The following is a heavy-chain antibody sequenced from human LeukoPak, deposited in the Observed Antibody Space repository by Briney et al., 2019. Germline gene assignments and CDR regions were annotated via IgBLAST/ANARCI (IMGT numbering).Heavy chain of an antibody. CDR2: IKQDGSEK. D-gene: IGHD3-3*01. Sequence: PGGSLRLSCAASGFTLSSYWMSWVRQAPGEGLEWVANIKQDGSEKYYVDSVRGRFTISRDNAKNSLYLQMNSLRAEDTAVYYCARDHANYDFWSGYYTPYNWFDPWGQGTLVTVSS. CDR1: GFTLSSYW. J-gene: IGHJ5*02. V-gene: IGHV3-7*01. CDR3: ARDHANYDFWSGYYTPYNWFDP.